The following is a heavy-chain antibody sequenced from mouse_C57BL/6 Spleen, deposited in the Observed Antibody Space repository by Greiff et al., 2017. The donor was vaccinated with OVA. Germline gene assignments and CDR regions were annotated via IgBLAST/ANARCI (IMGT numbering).Heavy chain of an antibody. J-gene: IGHJ4*01. Sequence: QVQLKQPGAELVKPGASVKMSCKASGYTFTSYWITWVKQRPGQGLEWIGDIYPGSGSTNYNEKFKSKATLTVDTSSSTAYMQLSSLTSEDSAVYYCARGVCYDYAMDYWGQGTSVTVSS. CDR3: ARGVCYDYAMDY. CDR2: IYPGSGST. CDR1: GYTFTSYW. D-gene: IGHD2-3*01. V-gene: IGHV1-55*01.